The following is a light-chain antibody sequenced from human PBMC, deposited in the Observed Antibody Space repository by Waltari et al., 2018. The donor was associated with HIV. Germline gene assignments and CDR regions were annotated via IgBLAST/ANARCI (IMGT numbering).Light chain of an antibody. V-gene: IGLV2-11*01. J-gene: IGLJ2*01. CDR3: GLYAGKYTLV. CDR1: SSDVGRFNS. Sequence: QSALTQPRSVVWSPGQSVTILCTGSSSDVGRFNSVSWYQQHPGKAPKLMIYDGTKRPSGVPERLSGSKSGNTASLTVSGLQADDKADYCCGLYAGKYTLVFGRGTKLTVL. CDR2: DGT.